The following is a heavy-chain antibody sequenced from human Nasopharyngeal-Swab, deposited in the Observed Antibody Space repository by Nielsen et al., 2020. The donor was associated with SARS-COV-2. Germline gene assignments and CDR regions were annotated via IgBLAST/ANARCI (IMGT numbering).Heavy chain of an antibody. Sequence: WIRQPPGKGLEWVSVIYSGGSTYYADSVKGRFTISRDNSKNTLYLQMNSLRAEDTAVYYCAKDFSYYYDSSGYFDYWGQGTLVTVSS. CDR3: AKDFSYYYDSSGYFDY. J-gene: IGHJ4*02. CDR2: IYSGGST. D-gene: IGHD3-22*01. V-gene: IGHV3-53*01.